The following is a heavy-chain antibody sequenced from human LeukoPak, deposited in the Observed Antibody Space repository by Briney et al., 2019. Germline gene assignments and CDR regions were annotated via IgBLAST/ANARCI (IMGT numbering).Heavy chain of an antibody. CDR1: GFTFRSYS. CDR3: ASLSLGESDNWFDP. D-gene: IGHD3-16*01. Sequence: PGGSLRLSCAASGFTFRSYSMNWVRQAPGKGLEWVSSISSSSSYIYYADSVKGRFTISRDNAKNSLYLQMNSLRAEDTAVYYCASLSLGESDNWFDPWGQGTLVTVSS. J-gene: IGHJ5*02. V-gene: IGHV3-21*01. CDR2: ISSSSSYI.